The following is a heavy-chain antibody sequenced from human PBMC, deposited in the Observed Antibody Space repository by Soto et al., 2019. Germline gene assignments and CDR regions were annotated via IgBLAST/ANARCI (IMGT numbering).Heavy chain of an antibody. D-gene: IGHD3-9*01. V-gene: IGHV3-30-3*01. CDR1: GFTFSSYA. CDR2: ISYDGSNK. J-gene: IGHJ5*02. CDR3: AREDYDILTGLGGANWFDP. Sequence: GSLRLSCAASGFTFSSYAMHWVRQAPGKGLEWVAVISYDGSNKYYADSVKGRFTISRDNSKNTLYLQMNSLGAEDTAVYYCAREDYDILTGLGGANWFDPWGQGTLVTVSS.